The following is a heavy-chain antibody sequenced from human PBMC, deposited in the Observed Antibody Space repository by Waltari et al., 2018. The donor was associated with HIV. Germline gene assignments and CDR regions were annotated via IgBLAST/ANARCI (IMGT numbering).Heavy chain of an antibody. J-gene: IGHJ4*02. D-gene: IGHD1-26*01. Sequence: EVQLVQSGAEGKKPGESLKISCKGSGYDFSSHWIGWGRRRAGKGMGWWVSFYLSYFETRFSPSFQGQVTMSADTSINTAYRQCRSLKASDTAKDYCWRLYEAEWELVADFWGQGTLVSVSS. CDR1: GYDFSSHW. CDR3: WRLYEAEWELVADF. V-gene: IGHV5-51*01. CDR2: FYLSYFET.